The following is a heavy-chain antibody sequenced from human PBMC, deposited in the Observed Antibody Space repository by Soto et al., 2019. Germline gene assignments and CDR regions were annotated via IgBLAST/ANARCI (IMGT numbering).Heavy chain of an antibody. CDR2: IDNDGSGT. CDR1: GIIFTNYW. J-gene: IGHJ4*02. V-gene: IGHV3-74*01. CDR3: TTGFEY. Sequence: EVQLVESGGGLVQPGGSLRLSCAASGIIFTNYWMHWVRQAPGKGLVWVSRIDNDGSGTSYADSVKGRFTISRDNAKNTVYLQMNRLRAEDTAVYYCTTGFEYWGQGTRVTVSS.